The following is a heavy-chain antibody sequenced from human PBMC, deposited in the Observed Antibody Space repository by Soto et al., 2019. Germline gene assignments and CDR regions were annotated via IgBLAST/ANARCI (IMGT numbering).Heavy chain of an antibody. CDR2: IYYSGST. Sequence: SETLSLTCTVSGGSISSSSYYWGWIRQPPGKGLEWIGSIYYSGSTYYNPSLKSRVTISVDTSKNQFSLKLSSVTAADTAVYYCAREVRSSGWQDYFDYWGQGTLVTVSS. D-gene: IGHD6-19*01. CDR3: AREVRSSGWQDYFDY. J-gene: IGHJ4*02. CDR1: GGSISSSSYY. V-gene: IGHV4-39*07.